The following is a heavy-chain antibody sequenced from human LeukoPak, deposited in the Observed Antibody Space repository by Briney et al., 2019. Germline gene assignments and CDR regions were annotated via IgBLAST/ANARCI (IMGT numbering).Heavy chain of an antibody. CDR2: ISSSSSYT. CDR1: GFTFSDYY. CDR3: ARADYGDYPLDY. D-gene: IGHD4-17*01. J-gene: IGHJ4*02. Sequence: PGGSLRLSCAASGFTFSDYYMSWLRQAPGKGLEWVSYISSSSSYTNYADSVKGRFTISRDNAKNSLYLQMNSLRAEDTAVYYCARADYGDYPLDYWGQGTLVTVSS. V-gene: IGHV3-11*06.